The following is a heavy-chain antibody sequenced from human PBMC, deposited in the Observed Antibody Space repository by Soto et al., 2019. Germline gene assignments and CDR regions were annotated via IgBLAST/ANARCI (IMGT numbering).Heavy chain of an antibody. CDR2: LDGAGGST. CDR1: GLTFSDYA. D-gene: IGHD3-10*01. V-gene: IGHV3-23*01. J-gene: IGHJ6*02. CDR3: TAPRDEYGSGVSWFTYGMDI. Sequence: GGSLRLSCVASGLTFSDYAMTWVRHLPGRGLEWVASLDGAGGSTYNADSVRGRFTISSDNSQNTLFLQMKGLTVDDTAIYYCTAPRDEYGSGVSWFTYGMDIWGQGTPVTVSS.